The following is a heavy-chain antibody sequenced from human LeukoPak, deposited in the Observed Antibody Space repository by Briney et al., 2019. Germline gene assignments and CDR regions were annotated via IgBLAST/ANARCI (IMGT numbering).Heavy chain of an antibody. J-gene: IGHJ4*02. CDR3: ARHVPPGITVAGTLDY. CDR1: GGSIDNYY. D-gene: IGHD6-19*01. V-gene: IGHV4-59*01. CDR2: IYYSGST. Sequence: SETLSLTCTVSGGSIDNYYWSWIRQPPGKGLEWIAYIYYSGSTNYNPSLRSRVIISLDTSKNQFSLKLTSVTAADTAVYYCARHVPPGITVAGTLDYWGQGTLVTVSS.